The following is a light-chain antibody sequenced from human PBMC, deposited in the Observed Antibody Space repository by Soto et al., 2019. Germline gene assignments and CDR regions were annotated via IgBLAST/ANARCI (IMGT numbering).Light chain of an antibody. J-gene: IGKJ1*01. CDR2: DAS. Sequence: EIVLTQSPATLSLSPGERATLSCRASQSVSSHLAWYQQKPGQAPRLLIYDASNRATGIPARFSGSGSGTDFTLTISSLEPEDFAVYFCQHFGNSPLWTFGQGTKVDIK. V-gene: IGKV3-11*01. CDR3: QHFGNSPLWT. CDR1: QSVSSH.